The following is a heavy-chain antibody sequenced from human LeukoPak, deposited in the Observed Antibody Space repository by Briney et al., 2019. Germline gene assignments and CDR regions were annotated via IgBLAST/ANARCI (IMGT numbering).Heavy chain of an antibody. CDR1: GFTFDDYA. CDR2: ISWNSGNI. J-gene: IGHJ4*02. CDR3: AKDMGVHIAVAGPFTH. D-gene: IGHD6-19*01. V-gene: IGHV3-9*01. Sequence: PGGSLRLSCAASGFTFDDYAMHWVRQVPGRGLEWVSGISWNSGNIGYADSVKGRFTISRDNAKNSLYLQMNSLRAEDTALYYCAKDMGVHIAVAGPFTHWGQGTLVTVSS.